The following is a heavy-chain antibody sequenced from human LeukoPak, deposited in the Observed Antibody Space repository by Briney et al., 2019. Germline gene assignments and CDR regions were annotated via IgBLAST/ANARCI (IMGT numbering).Heavy chain of an antibody. D-gene: IGHD3-9*01. Sequence: GGSLRLSCAASGFTFCDYYMSWHRQATGKGLEWDSYISSSGSTIYYADSVKGRFTISRDNAKNSLYLQMNSLRAEDTAVYYCARGGYDILTGLMPFDYWGQGTLVTVSS. J-gene: IGHJ4*02. V-gene: IGHV3-11*01. CDR2: ISSSGSTI. CDR1: GFTFCDYY. CDR3: ARGGYDILTGLMPFDY.